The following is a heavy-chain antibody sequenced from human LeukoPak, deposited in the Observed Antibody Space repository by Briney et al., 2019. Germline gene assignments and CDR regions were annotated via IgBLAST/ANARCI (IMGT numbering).Heavy chain of an antibody. CDR2: IWYDGSNK. V-gene: IGHV3-33*06. J-gene: IGHJ6*02. D-gene: IGHD2-2*01. Sequence: PGGSLRLSCTASGFTLSSYGMHWVRQAPGKGLEWVAVIWYDGSNKYYADSVKGRFTISRDNSKKTVYLQVNSLRAEDTAVYYCAKYASSTNYYFGLDVWGQGTTVTVSS. CDR1: GFTLSSYG. CDR3: AKYASSTNYYFGLDV.